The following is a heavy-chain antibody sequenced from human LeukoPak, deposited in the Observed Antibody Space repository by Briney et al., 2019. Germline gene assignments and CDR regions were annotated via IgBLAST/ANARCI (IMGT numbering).Heavy chain of an antibody. CDR1: GYTFTSYD. J-gene: IGHJ5*02. V-gene: IGHV1-8*01. Sequence: ASVKVSCKASGYTFTSYDINWVRQATGQGLEWMGWMTPNSGNTGYAQKFQGRVTMTRNTSISTAYMELSSLRSEDTAVYYCARGLWFGEANWFDPWGQGTLVTVSS. CDR2: MTPNSGNT. D-gene: IGHD3-10*01. CDR3: ARGLWFGEANWFDP.